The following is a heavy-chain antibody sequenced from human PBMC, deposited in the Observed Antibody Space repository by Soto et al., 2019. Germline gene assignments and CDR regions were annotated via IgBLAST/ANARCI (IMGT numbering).Heavy chain of an antibody. J-gene: IGHJ6*02. CDR2: ISAYNGNT. CDR1: GYTFTSYG. Sequence: ASVKVSCKASGYTFTSYGISWVRQAPGQGLEWMGWISAYNGNTNYAQKLQGRVTMTTDTSTSTAYMELRSLRSDDTAVYYCARGRRGGYVPYYYDGMDVWGQRTTVTFSS. V-gene: IGHV1-18*01. CDR3: ARGRRGGYVPYYYDGMDV. D-gene: IGHD5-12*01.